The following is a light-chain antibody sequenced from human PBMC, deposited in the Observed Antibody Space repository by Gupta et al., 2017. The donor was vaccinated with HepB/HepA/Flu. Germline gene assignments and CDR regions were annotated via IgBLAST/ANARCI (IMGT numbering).Light chain of an antibody. V-gene: IGKV1-5*03. Sequence: DIQMTQSPSTLSASVGDRVTITCRASQSVNTWLAWYQQKPGKAPKLLIYKASRVQSGVPSRFSGSGSGTEFTLTISSLQPDDFATYYCQQQNNSKRTFGQGTKLEIK. CDR3: QQQNNSKRT. CDR2: KAS. CDR1: QSVNTW. J-gene: IGKJ2*01.